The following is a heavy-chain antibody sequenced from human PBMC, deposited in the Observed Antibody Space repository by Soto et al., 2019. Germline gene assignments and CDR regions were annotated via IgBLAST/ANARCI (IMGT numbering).Heavy chain of an antibody. Sequence: GGSLRLSCAASGFAFSDFYMSWTRQAPGKGLEWISYISGGGTTVFYADSVKGRVTISRDNAQKSLYLQMDSLTSEDTAIYYCARDREPSVYHGMAVWGQGTTVTVSS. CDR3: ARDREPSVYHGMAV. CDR1: GFAFSDFY. V-gene: IGHV3-11*01. J-gene: IGHJ6*02. CDR2: ISGGGTTV.